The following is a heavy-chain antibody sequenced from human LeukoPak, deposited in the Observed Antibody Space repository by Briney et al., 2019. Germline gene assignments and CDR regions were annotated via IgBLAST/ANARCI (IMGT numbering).Heavy chain of an antibody. CDR1: GFTFGNAL. J-gene: IGHJ4*02. D-gene: IGHD3-22*01. Sequence: GGSLRLSCAASGFTFGNALMSWVRQAPGKGLEWVGRIKSKTDGGTTDYAAPVKGRFTISRDDSKNTLYLQMNSLKTEDTAVYYCTAAYYDNSGYYNDYWGQGTLVTVSS. CDR2: IKSKTDGGTT. V-gene: IGHV3-15*01. CDR3: TAAYYDNSGYYNDY.